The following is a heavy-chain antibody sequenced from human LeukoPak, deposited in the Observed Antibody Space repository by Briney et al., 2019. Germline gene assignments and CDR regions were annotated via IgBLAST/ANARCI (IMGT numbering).Heavy chain of an antibody. CDR3: ARDTDAGGRWQVHWYFDL. CDR2: IYYSGST. CDR1: GGSISSGGYY. D-gene: IGHD4-23*01. J-gene: IGHJ2*01. Sequence: SETLSLTCTVSGGSISSGGYYWSWIRQHPGKGLEWIGYIYYSGSTYYNPSLKSRVTISVDTSKNQFSLKLSSVTAADTAVYYCARDTDAGGRWQVHWYFDLWGRGTLVTVSS. V-gene: IGHV4-31*03.